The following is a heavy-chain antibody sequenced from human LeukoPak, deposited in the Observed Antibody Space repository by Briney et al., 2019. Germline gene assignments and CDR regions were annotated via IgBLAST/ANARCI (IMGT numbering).Heavy chain of an antibody. D-gene: IGHD2-2*01. CDR3: AGGYCSSSCYGYYYYGMDV. J-gene: IGHJ6*02. CDR1: GFTFSSYS. CDR2: ISSSSSYI. Sequence: GGSLRLSCAASGFTFSSYSMNWVRQAPGKGLEWVSSISSSSSYIYYADSVKGRFTISRDNAKNSLYLQMNSLRAEDTAVYYCAGGYCSSSCYGYYYYGMDVWGQGTTVTVSS. V-gene: IGHV3-21*01.